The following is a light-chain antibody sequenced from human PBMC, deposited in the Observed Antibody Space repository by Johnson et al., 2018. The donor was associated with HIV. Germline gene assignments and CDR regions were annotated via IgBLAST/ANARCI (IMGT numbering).Light chain of an antibody. CDR2: ENN. J-gene: IGLJ1*01. CDR3: ETWDNSLNAGGV. CDR1: SSNIGNNY. V-gene: IGLV1-51*02. Sequence: QSVLTKPPSVSAAPGQKVTISCSGSSSNIGNNYVSWYQQLPGTAHKLLIYENNKRPSGIPDRFSGSKSGTSATLAITGLQTWDEADYYCETWDNSLNAGGVFGTGTKVTVL.